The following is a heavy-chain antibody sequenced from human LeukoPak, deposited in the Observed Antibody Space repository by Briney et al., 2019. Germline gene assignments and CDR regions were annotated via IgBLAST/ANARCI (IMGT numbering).Heavy chain of an antibody. V-gene: IGHV1-46*01. CDR2: INPSGGST. D-gene: IGHD6-19*01. J-gene: IGHJ4*02. Sequence: ASVKVSCKASGYTFTSYYMHWVRQAPGQGLEWMGIINPSGGSTSYAQKFQGRVTMTRDTSTSTVYMGLSSLRSEDTAVYYCARERGIAVSNRRESYFEYWGQGTLVTVSS. CDR3: ARERGIAVSNRRESYFEY. CDR1: GYTFTSYY.